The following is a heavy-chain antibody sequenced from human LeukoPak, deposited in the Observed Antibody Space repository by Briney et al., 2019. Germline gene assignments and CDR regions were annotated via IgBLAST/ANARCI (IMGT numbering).Heavy chain of an antibody. CDR1: GFTFSSYS. D-gene: IGHD3-10*01. CDR2: ISSSSSYI. V-gene: IGHV3-21*01. Sequence: GGSLRLSCAASGFTFSSYSMNWVRQAPGKGLEWVSFISSSSSYIYYADSVKGRFTISRDNAKNSLYLQMNSLRAEDTAVYYCARVRNYYASGIYYYYYMDVWGKGTTVTVSS. J-gene: IGHJ6*03. CDR3: ARVRNYYASGIYYYYYMDV.